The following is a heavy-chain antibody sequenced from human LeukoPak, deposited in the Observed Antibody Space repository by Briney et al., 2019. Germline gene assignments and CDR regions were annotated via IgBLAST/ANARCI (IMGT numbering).Heavy chain of an antibody. Sequence: ASVKVSCKASGYTFTNYDINGVRQASGQGLEWMGWTNPNSGNTGYAQKFQGRVTMTRNTSIDTAYMELSSLISEDTAVYYCARVSPYYFDSGSFYNDRYNWFDPWGQGTLVTVSS. D-gene: IGHD3-10*01. J-gene: IGHJ5*02. CDR1: GYTFTNYD. CDR3: ARVSPYYFDSGSFYNDRYNWFDP. V-gene: IGHV1-8*01. CDR2: TNPNSGNT.